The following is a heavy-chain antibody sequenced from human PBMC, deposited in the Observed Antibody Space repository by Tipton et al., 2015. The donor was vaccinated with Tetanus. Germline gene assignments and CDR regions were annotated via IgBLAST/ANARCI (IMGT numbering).Heavy chain of an antibody. CDR1: SGSISSSNYH. CDR2: IHYSGST. CDR3: ARGYNGYDILTAYPHYFDS. J-gene: IGHJ4*02. V-gene: IGHV4-39*01. Sequence: TLSLTCIVSSGSISSSNYHWGWIRQPPGKGLEWIGSIHYSGSTYYKPSLKSRVTISVDTSKNQFSLKLSSVTAADTAVYYCARGYNGYDILTAYPHYFDSWGQGTLVTVSS. D-gene: IGHD3-9*01.